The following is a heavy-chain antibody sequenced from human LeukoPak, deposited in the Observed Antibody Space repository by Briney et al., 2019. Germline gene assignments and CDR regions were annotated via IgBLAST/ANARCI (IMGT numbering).Heavy chain of an antibody. Sequence: TLSLTCTVSGGSISSYYWSWIRQPPGKALEWLAVIYWDDDKRYSPSLKSRLTITKDTSKNQVVLTMTNMDPVDTATYYCAHTYSNSPFDYWGQGTLVTVFS. CDR2: IYWDDDK. CDR1: GGSISSYYW. D-gene: IGHD4-11*01. J-gene: IGHJ4*02. CDR3: AHTYSNSPFDY. V-gene: IGHV2-5*08.